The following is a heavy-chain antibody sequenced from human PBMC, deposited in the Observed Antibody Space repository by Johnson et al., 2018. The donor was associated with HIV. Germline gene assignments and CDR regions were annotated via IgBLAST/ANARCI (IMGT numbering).Heavy chain of an antibody. D-gene: IGHD6-19*01. J-gene: IGHJ3*02. CDR2: ISYDGSNK. V-gene: IGHV3-30-3*01. Sequence: QVQLVESGGGVVQPGRSLRLSCAASGFTFSSYAMHWVRQAPGKGLEWVAVISYDGSNKYYADSVKGRFTISRDNSKNTLYLQMNSLRAEDPAVYYCAKELALYSSGYGGDAFDIWGQGTMVTVSS. CDR1: GFTFSSYA. CDR3: AKELALYSSGYGGDAFDI.